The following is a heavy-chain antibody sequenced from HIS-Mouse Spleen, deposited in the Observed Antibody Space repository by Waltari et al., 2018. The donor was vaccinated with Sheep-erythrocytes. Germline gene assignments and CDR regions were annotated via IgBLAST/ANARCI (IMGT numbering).Heavy chain of an antibody. CDR1: GVTVSSNG. J-gene: IGHJ6*02. D-gene: IGHD1-26*01. CDR2: ISYDGSNK. CDR3: AKRYSGSYYYYYYYGMDV. V-gene: IGHV3-30*18. Sequence: QVQLVESGGGVVQPGRSRRLAGAASGVTVSSNGRHWVGQAPGKGLEWVAVISYDGSNKYYADSVKGRFTISRDNSKNTLYLQMNSLRAEDTAVYYCAKRYSGSYYYYYYYGMDVWGQGTTVTVSS.